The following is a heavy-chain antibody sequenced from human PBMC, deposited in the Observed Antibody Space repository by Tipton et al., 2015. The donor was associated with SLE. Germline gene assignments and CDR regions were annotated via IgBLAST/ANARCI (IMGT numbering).Heavy chain of an antibody. V-gene: IGHV3-23*01. CDR3: AKDLQPFDI. Sequence: GSLRLSCAVSGFTFSSHAMAWVRQAPGKGLEWVSGISGSGGSTFYADSVKGRFTISRDNPKNTFYLQMNSLRADDTAIYYCAKDLQPFDIWGQGTMVTVSS. CDR1: GFTFSSHA. J-gene: IGHJ3*02. CDR2: ISGSGGST.